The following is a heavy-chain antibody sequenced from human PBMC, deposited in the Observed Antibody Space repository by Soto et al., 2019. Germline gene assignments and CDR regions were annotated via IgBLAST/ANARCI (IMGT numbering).Heavy chain of an antibody. Sequence: SETLSLTCTVSGGSISSGGYYWSWIRQHPGKGLEWIGYIYYSGSTYYNPSLKSRVTISVDTSKNQFSLKLSSVTAADTAVYCCASSPLWQWLVLDYWGQGTLVTVSS. J-gene: IGHJ4*02. D-gene: IGHD6-19*01. CDR3: ASSPLWQWLVLDY. CDR2: IYYSGST. CDR1: GGSISSGGYY. V-gene: IGHV4-31*03.